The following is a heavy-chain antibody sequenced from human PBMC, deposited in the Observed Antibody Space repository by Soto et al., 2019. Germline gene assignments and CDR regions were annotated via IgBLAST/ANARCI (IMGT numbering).Heavy chain of an antibody. D-gene: IGHD2-2*01. CDR1: DGRITGDD. CDR3: ARGRHCISISCFGLPHIWIHS. J-gene: IGHJ5*01. CDR2: IYYAGST. V-gene: IGHV4-59*01. Sequence: SETLSISCTVSDGRITGDDCGYVRQPPGKELEYVGHIYYAGSTRYNPSLTSRVTISLDKSREQFSLKVTSVTAADTAIYYCARGRHCISISCFGLPHIWIHSWCPRPLVTV.